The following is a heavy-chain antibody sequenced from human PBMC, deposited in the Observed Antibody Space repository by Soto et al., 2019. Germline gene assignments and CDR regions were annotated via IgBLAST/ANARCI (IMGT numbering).Heavy chain of an antibody. Sequence: SETLSLTCTVYGGSFSDYYWSWIRQPPGKGLEWIGEINHSGSTNYNLSLKSRVTISVDTPKNQFSLKLSSVTAADTAVYYCARGKDIVVVVTAEYFQHWGQGALVTVSS. V-gene: IGHV4-34*01. CDR1: GGSFSDYY. CDR2: INHSGST. CDR3: ARGKDIVVVVTAEYFQH. J-gene: IGHJ1*01. D-gene: IGHD2-15*01.